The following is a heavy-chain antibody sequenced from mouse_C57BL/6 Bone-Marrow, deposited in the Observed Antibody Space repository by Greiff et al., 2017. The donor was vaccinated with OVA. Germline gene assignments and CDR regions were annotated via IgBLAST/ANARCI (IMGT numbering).Heavy chain of an antibody. CDR1: GYTFTDHT. D-gene: IGHD1-1*01. CDR3: ARDYYGSSSPFAY. V-gene: IGHV1-78*01. CDR2: IYPRDGST. Sequence: VKLQESDAELVKPGASVKISCKVSGYTFTDHTIHWMKQRPEQGLEWIGYIYPRDGSTKYNEKFKGKATLTADKSSSTAYMQLNSLTSEDSAVYFCARDYYGSSSPFAYWGQGTLVTVSA. J-gene: IGHJ3*01.